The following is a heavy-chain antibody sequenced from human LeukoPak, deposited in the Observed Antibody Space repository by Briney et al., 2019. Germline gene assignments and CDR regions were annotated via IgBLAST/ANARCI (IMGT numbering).Heavy chain of an antibody. CDR3: AGCLGELSSPPGS. CDR1: GVTFSRYG. V-gene: IGHV3-48*01. J-gene: IGHJ1*01. CDR2: ISRSSSIV. D-gene: IGHD3-16*02. Sequence: GGSLRLSCAASGVTFSRYGMNWVRQAPGKGLGWVSYISRSSSIVYYADSVKGRFTISRDNSKNTLYLQMNSRRAEDTALYYCAGCLGELSSPPGSWGQGTLVTVSS.